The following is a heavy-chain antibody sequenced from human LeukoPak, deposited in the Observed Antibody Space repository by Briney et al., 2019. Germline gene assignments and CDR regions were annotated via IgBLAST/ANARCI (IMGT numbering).Heavy chain of an antibody. D-gene: IGHD6-6*01. CDR2: ISSNEYDA. V-gene: IGHV3-64D*06. Sequence: GGSLRLSCSASGFTFSAYFVHWVRQAPGKGLEYVSSISSNEYDAYYADSVKGRFTISRDNSKNTLFLQMSSLRAEDTAVYYCAREGVAARRGYFDYWGQGTLVTVSS. CDR3: AREGVAARRGYFDY. CDR1: GFTFSAYF. J-gene: IGHJ4*02.